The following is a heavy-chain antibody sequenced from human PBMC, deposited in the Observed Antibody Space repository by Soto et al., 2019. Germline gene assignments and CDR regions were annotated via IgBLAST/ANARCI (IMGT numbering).Heavy chain of an antibody. Sequence: VQLVQSGAEVKKPGASVKVSCKTSGYIFSNYGMSWVRQAPGQGLEWMGWIGPYNGKADYAQNFQGRVTMTADTPTRTAYMELGSLRSDATPVYYCPGDPAGEVVPAASDSGGQGTLVTVSS. CDR2: IGPYNGKA. J-gene: IGHJ4*02. D-gene: IGHD2-2*01. CDR1: GYIFSNYG. CDR3: PGDPAGEVVPAASDS. V-gene: IGHV1-18*01.